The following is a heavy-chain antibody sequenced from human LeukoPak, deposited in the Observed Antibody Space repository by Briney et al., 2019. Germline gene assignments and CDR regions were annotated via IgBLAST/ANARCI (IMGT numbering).Heavy chain of an antibody. Sequence: GGSLRLSCAASGFTFSSYGMHWVRQAPGKGLEWVAFIRYDGSNKYYADSVKGRFTISRDNSKNTLYLQMNSLRAEDTAVYYCAKDRSVYSYGYNWFDPWGQGTLVTVSS. CDR2: IRYDGSNK. V-gene: IGHV3-30*02. CDR3: AKDRSVYSYGYNWFDP. D-gene: IGHD5-18*01. J-gene: IGHJ5*02. CDR1: GFTFSSYG.